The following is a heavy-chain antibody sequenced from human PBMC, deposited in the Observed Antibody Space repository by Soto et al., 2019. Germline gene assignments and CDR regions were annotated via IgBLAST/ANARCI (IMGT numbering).Heavy chain of an antibody. CDR3: AKIHGDYDAFDI. D-gene: IGHD4-17*01. V-gene: IGHV4-59*08. CDR2: IYYSGST. CDR1: GGSISSYY. J-gene: IGHJ3*02. Sequence: PSETLSLTCTVSGGSISSYYWSWIRQPPGKGLEWIGYIYYSGSTNYNPSLKSRVTISVDTSKNQFSLKLSSVTAADTAVYYCAKIHGDYDAFDIWGQGTMVTVSS.